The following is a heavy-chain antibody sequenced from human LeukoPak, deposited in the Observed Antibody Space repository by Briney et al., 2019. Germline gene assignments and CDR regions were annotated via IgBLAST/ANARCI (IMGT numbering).Heavy chain of an antibody. V-gene: IGHV4-34*01. J-gene: IGHJ5*02. Sequence: PSETLSLTCAVYGGSFSGYYWSWIRQPPGKGLEWIGEINHSGSTNYNPSLKSRVTISVDTSKNQFSLKLSSVTAADTAVYYCARGPAVPRRSPIWFRDFWGNWFDPWGQGTLVTVSS. CDR2: INHSGST. CDR1: GGSFSGYY. D-gene: IGHD3-10*01. CDR3: ARGPAVPRRSPIWFRDFWGNWFDP.